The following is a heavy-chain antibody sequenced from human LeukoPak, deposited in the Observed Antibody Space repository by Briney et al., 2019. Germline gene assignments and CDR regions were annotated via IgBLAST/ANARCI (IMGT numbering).Heavy chain of an antibody. D-gene: IGHD4-17*01. CDR1: GFTVSSNY. J-gene: IGHJ4*02. CDR2: IYSGGST. CDR3: ASLINDYGDYGGFDY. V-gene: IGHV3-53*04. Sequence: GGSLRLSCAASGFTVSSNYMSWVRQAPGKGLEWVSVIYSGGSTYYADSVEGRFTISRHNSKNTLYLQMNSLRAEDTAVYYCASLINDYGDYGGFDYWGQGTLVTVSS.